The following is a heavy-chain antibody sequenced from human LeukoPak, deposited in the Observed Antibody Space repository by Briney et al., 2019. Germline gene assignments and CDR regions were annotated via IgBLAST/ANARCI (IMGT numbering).Heavy chain of an antibody. Sequence: ASVKVSCKASGGTFSSYAISWVRQAPGQGLEWMGGIIPIFGTANYAQKFQGRVTITTDESTSTAYMELSSLRSEDTAVYYCASEGIAARWWFDPWGQGTLVTVSS. J-gene: IGHJ5*02. CDR2: IIPIFGTA. CDR3: ASEGIAARWWFDP. CDR1: GGTFSSYA. D-gene: IGHD6-6*01. V-gene: IGHV1-69*05.